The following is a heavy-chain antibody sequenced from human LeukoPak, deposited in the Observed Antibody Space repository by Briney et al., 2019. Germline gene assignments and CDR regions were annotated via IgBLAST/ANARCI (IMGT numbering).Heavy chain of an antibody. Sequence: SVKVSCKASGGTFSSYAISWVRQAPGQGLEWMGGIIPIFGTANYAQKFQGRVTTTADKSTSTAYMELSSLRSEDTAVYYCARGGSEYQLLNWFDPWGQGTLVTVSS. V-gene: IGHV1-69*06. CDR3: ARGGSEYQLLNWFDP. CDR1: GGTFSSYA. J-gene: IGHJ5*02. CDR2: IIPIFGTA. D-gene: IGHD2-2*01.